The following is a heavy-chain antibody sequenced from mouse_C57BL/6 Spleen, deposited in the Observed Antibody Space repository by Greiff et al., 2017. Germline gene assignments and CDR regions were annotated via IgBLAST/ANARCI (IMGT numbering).Heavy chain of an antibody. CDR3: AREVTTVVARDWYFDV. V-gene: IGHV1-7*01. CDR1: GYTFTSYW. J-gene: IGHJ1*03. CDR2: INPSSGYT. Sequence: QVQLKESGAELAKPGASVKLSCKASGYTFTSYWMNWVKQRPGQGLEWIGYINPSSGYTKYNQKFKDKATLTADKSSSTAYMQLSSLTYEDSAVYYCAREVTTVVARDWYFDVWGTGTTVTVAS. D-gene: IGHD1-1*01.